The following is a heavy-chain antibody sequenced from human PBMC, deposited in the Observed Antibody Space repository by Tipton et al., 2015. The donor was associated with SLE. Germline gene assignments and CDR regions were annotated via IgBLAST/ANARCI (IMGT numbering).Heavy chain of an antibody. CDR2: IKQDGSEK. CDR3: ARDRLGWEACYYYYMDV. J-gene: IGHJ6*03. CDR1: GFTFSSYW. Sequence: SLRLSCAASGFTFSSYWMSWVRQAPGKGLEWVANIKQDGSEKYYVDSVKGRFTISRDNAKNSLYLQMNSLRAEDTAVYYCARDRLGWEACYYYYMDVWGKGTTVTVSS. D-gene: IGHD1-26*01. V-gene: IGHV3-7*01.